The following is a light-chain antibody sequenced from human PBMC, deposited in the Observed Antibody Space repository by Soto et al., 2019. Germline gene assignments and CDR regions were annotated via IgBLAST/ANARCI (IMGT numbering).Light chain of an antibody. Sequence: DIQMTQSPSTLSGSVGDRVTITCRASQTISSWLAWYQQKPGKAPKLLIYKASTLKSGVPSRFSGSGSGTEFTLTIRSMQTHDFANYYCQHYNSYSEAFCQGTKVDI. CDR3: QHYNSYSEA. CDR2: KAS. CDR1: QTISSW. V-gene: IGKV1-5*03. J-gene: IGKJ1*01.